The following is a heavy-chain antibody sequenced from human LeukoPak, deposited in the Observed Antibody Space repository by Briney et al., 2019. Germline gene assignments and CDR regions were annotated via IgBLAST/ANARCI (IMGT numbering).Heavy chain of an antibody. CDR3: ARDLGVNWEGSSWYRGPYNYYYMDV. D-gene: IGHD6-13*01. Sequence: PGGSLRLSCAASGFTFTGYYMHWVRQAPGQGLEWMGWINPNSGGTNYAQKFQGRVTMTRDTSISTAYMELSRLRSDDTAVYYCARDLGVNWEGSSWYRGPYNYYYMDVWGKGTTVTVSS. V-gene: IGHV1-2*02. CDR2: INPNSGGT. J-gene: IGHJ6*03. CDR1: GFTFTGYY.